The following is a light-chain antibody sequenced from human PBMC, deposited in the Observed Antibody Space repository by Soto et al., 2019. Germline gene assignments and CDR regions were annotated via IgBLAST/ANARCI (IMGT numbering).Light chain of an antibody. CDR3: SSYTSSSTRV. J-gene: IGLJ1*01. CDR2: EVS. V-gene: IGLV2-14*01. Sequence: QSALTQPASVSGSPGQSITISCPGTNSDVGGYNYVSWYQQHPGKAPKLMIYEVSNRPSGVSNRFSGSKSGNTASLTISGLQAEDEADYYCSSYTSSSTRVFGTGTKLTVL. CDR1: NSDVGGYNY.